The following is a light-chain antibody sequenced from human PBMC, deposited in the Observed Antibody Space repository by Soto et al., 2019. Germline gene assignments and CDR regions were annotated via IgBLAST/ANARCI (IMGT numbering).Light chain of an antibody. CDR3: QSYDSSLSGSVV. J-gene: IGLJ2*01. CDR1: SSNIGAGYD. Sequence: QSVLTQPPSVSGAPAQRVTISCTGSSSNIGAGYDVHWYQQLPGTAPKLLIYGNSNRPSGVPDRFSGSKSGTSASLAITGLQAEDEADYYCQSYDSSLSGSVVFGGGTKVTVL. CDR2: GNS. V-gene: IGLV1-40*01.